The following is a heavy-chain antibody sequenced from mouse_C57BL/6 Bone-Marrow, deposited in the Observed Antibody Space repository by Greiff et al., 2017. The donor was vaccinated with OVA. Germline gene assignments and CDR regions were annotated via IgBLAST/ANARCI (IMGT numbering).Heavy chain of an antibody. V-gene: IGHV1-39*01. Sequence: EVKLQESGPELVKPGASVKISCKASGYSFTDYNLNWVKQSTGKSLEWIGVINPNYGTTSYNQKFKGKATLTVDPSSSTAYMKLNSLTSEDAAVYYYSFDYGSSYRCFDVWGTGTTVTVSS. CDR3: SFDYGSSYRCFDV. D-gene: IGHD1-1*01. CDR1: GYSFTDYN. J-gene: IGHJ1*03. CDR2: INPNYGTT.